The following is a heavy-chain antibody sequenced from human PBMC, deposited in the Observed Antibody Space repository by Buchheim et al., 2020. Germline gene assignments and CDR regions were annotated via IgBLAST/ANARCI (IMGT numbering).Heavy chain of an antibody. CDR2: INPSGGST. Sequence: QVQLVQSGAEVKKPGASVKVSCKASGYTFTSYYMHWVRQAPGQGLEWMGIINPSGGSTSYAQKFQGRVTMTRDTSTSTVYMELSSLRSEDTAVYYCARRGYCSSTSCYLGLYYYYYGMDVWGQGTT. J-gene: IGHJ6*02. CDR3: ARRGYCSSTSCYLGLYYYYYGMDV. D-gene: IGHD2-2*01. CDR1: GYTFTSYY. V-gene: IGHV1-46*03.